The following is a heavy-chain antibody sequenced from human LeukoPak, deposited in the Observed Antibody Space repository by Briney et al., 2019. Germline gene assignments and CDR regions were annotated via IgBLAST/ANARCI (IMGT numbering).Heavy chain of an antibody. V-gene: IGHV3-23*01. CDR1: GFTFSSYA. CDR2: ISGSGGST. J-gene: IGHJ4*02. Sequence: GGSLRLSCAASGFTFSSYAMSWVRQVPGKGLEWVSAISGSGGSTYYADSVKGRFTISRDNSKNTLYLQMNSLRAEDTAVYYCAKSIAARPYYYFDYWGQGTLVTVSS. CDR3: AKSIAARPYYYFDY. D-gene: IGHD6-6*01.